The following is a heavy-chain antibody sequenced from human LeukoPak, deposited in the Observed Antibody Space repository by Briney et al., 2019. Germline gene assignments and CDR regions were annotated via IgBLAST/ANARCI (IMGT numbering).Heavy chain of an antibody. CDR1: GFTFDDYT. V-gene: IGHV3-43*01. CDR2: ISWDGGST. J-gene: IGHJ4*02. CDR3: AKEQYSGSYLDY. Sequence: GGSLRLSCAASGFTFDDYTMHWVRQAPGKGLEWDSLISWDGGSTYYADSVKGRFTISRDNSKNSLYLQMNSLRTEDTALYYCAKEQYSGSYLDYCGQGTLVTVSS. D-gene: IGHD1-26*01.